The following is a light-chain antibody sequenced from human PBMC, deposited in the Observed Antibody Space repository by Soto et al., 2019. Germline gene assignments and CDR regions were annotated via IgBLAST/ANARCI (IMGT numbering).Light chain of an antibody. CDR2: AAS. V-gene: IGKV1-39*01. CDR1: QNVTNY. CDR3: HQSYSSPWT. Sequence: DIQMTQSPSSLSASVGDRVTITCRASQNVTNYLNWYQQRRGKAPKLLIYAASRLQSGVPSRFSGSESGTDFTLTISSLQPEDFATYYCHQSYSSPWTFGQGTKVEIK. J-gene: IGKJ1*01.